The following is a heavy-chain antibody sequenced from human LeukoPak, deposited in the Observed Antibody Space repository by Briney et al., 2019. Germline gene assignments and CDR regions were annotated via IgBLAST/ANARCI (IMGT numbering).Heavy chain of an antibody. CDR1: GFTFSDYY. Sequence: GGSLRLSCAASGFTFSDYYMSWIRQAPGKGLEWVSYISSSGSTIYYADSVKGRFTISRDNAKNSLYLQMNSLRAEDTAVYYCAKGIAAALSYYFDYWGQGTLVTVSS. CDR3: AKGIAAALSYYFDY. CDR2: ISSSGSTI. V-gene: IGHV3-11*01. J-gene: IGHJ4*02. D-gene: IGHD6-13*01.